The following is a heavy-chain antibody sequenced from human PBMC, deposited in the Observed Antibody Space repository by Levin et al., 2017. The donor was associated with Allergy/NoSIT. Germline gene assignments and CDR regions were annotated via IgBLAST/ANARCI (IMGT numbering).Heavy chain of an antibody. CDR1: GFTFSSYA. J-gene: IGHJ6*02. CDR3: ARGGGLVGATKYYYYYGMDV. D-gene: IGHD1-26*01. Sequence: PGGSLRLSCAASGFTFSSYAMHWVRQAPGKGLEWVAVISYDGSNKYYADSVKGRFTISRDNSKNTLYLQMNSLRAEDTAVYYCARGGGLVGATKYYYYYGMDVWGQGTTVTVSS. CDR2: ISYDGSNK. V-gene: IGHV3-30*04.